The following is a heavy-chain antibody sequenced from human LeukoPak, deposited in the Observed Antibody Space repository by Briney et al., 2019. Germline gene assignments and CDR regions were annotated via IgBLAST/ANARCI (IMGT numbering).Heavy chain of an antibody. D-gene: IGHD3-16*01. V-gene: IGHV4-59*01. Sequence: PSETLSLTCTVSGGSISSCYWSWIRQPPVKGLERLGYIYYSGSTNYNPSLKSRVTISVDTSKNQFSLKLSSVTAADTAVYYCARGTFGGDRFDYWGQGTLVTVSS. CDR2: IYYSGST. CDR3: ARGTFGGDRFDY. J-gene: IGHJ4*02. CDR1: GGSISSCY.